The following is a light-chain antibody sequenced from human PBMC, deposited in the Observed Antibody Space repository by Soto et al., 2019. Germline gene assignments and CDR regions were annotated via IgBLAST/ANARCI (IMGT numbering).Light chain of an antibody. CDR1: SSDVGRYNY. CDR2: EVS. J-gene: IGLJ1*01. CDR3: SSYTSASTQV. V-gene: IGLV2-14*01. Sequence: QSVLTQPASVSGSPGQSITISCTGTSSDVGRYNYVSWYQHHPGKAPKLMIYEVSYRPSGVSHRFSGSKSGNTASLTISGLQAEYEADYYCSSYTSASTQVFGTGTKLTVL.